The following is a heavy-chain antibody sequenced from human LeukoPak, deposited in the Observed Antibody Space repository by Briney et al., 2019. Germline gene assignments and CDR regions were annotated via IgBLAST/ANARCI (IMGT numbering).Heavy chain of an antibody. V-gene: IGHV1-69*01. CDR1: GGTFSSYA. D-gene: IGHD3-10*01. Sequence: SVKVSCKASGGTFSSYAISWVRQATGQGLEWMGGIIPIFGTANYAQKFQGRVTITADESTSTAYMELSSLRSEDTAVYYCARVGERFAGLYNWFDPWGQGTLVTVSS. CDR2: IIPIFGTA. J-gene: IGHJ5*02. CDR3: ARVGERFAGLYNWFDP.